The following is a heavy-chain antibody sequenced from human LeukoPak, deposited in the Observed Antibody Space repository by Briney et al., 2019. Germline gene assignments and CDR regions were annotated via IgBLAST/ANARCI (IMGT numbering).Heavy chain of an antibody. D-gene: IGHD6-13*01. CDR1: GGSFSGYY. J-gene: IGHJ4*02. CDR3: ARGGIAAAGRRWFHY. CDR2: INHSGST. V-gene: IGHV4-34*01. Sequence: SETLSLTCAVYGGSFSGYYWSWIRQPPGKGLEWIGEINHSGSTNYNPSLKSRVTISVDTSKNQFSLKLSSVTAADTAVYYFARGGIAAAGRRWFHYWGQGTLVTVSS.